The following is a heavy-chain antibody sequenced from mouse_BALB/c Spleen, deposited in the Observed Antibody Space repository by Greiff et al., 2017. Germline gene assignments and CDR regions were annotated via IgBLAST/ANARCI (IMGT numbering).Heavy chain of an antibody. CDR3: ARWNGNYAYYAMDY. V-gene: IGHV3-2*02. D-gene: IGHD2-1*01. Sequence: EVQLQESGPGLVKPSQSLSLTCTVTGYSITSDYAWTWIRQFPGNKLAWMGYISYSGSTSYNPSLKSRISITRDTSKNQFFLQLNSVTTEDTATYYCARWNGNYAYYAMDYWGQGTSVTVAA. CDR2: ISYSGST. CDR1: GYSITSDYA. J-gene: IGHJ4*01.